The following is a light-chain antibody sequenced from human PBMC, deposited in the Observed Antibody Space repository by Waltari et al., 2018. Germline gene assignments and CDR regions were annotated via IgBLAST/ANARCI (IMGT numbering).Light chain of an antibody. CDR1: TLDVGSYNL. CDR2: EVS. V-gene: IGLV2-23*02. CDR3: CSYAGSSAYV. Sequence: QSALAQPASVSGSPGQSITIPCTGSTLDVGSYNLVSWYQQHPGRAPKLMIYEVSRRPSGVSYRFSGSKSGNTASLTISGLQPEDEGDYYCCSYAGSSAYVFGTGTEVNV. J-gene: IGLJ1*01.